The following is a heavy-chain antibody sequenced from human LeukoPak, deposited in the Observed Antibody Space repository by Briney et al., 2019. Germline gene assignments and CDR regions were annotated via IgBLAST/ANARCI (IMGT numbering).Heavy chain of an antibody. CDR2: ISYDGSNK. Sequence: PGGSLRLSCAASGFTFSSYAMHWVRQAPGKGLEWVAVISYDGSNKYYADSVKGRFTTSRDNSKNTLYLQMNSLRAEDTAVYNCARPDFWSGYYRPLDYWGQGTLVTVSS. V-gene: IGHV3-30-3*01. D-gene: IGHD3-3*01. CDR3: ARPDFWSGYYRPLDY. CDR1: GFTFSSYA. J-gene: IGHJ4*02.